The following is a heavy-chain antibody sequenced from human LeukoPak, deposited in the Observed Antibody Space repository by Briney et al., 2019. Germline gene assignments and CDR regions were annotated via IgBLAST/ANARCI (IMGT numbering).Heavy chain of an antibody. CDR1: GFTFSSYW. J-gene: IGHJ4*02. D-gene: IGHD4-23*01. CDR2: INSDGRMT. V-gene: IGHV3-74*01. CDR3: ARGPSGGNAFGY. Sequence: PGGSLRVSCAASGFTFSSYWMDWVRQVPGKGLVWVSGINSDGRMTRYAESVKGRFTISRDNAKNTLYLQMNSLRAEDTAVYYCARGPSGGNAFGYWGQGTLVTVSS.